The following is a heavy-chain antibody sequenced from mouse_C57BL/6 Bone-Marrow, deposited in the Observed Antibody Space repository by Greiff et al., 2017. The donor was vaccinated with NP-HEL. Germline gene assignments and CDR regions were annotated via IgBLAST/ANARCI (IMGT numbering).Heavy chain of an antibody. V-gene: IGHV1-54*01. J-gene: IGHJ2*01. CDR3: ARSMRWLLYFDY. Sequence: QVQLQQSGAELVRPGTSVKVSCKASGYAFTNYLIEWVKQRPGQGLEWIGVINPGSGGTNYNEKFKGKATLTADKSSSTAYMQLSSLTSEDSAVYFCARSMRWLLYFDYWGQGTTLIVSS. CDR2: INPGSGGT. CDR1: GYAFTNYL. D-gene: IGHD2-3*01.